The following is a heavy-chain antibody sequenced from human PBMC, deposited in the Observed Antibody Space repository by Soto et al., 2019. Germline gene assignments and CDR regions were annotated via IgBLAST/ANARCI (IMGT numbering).Heavy chain of an antibody. CDR2: IYYSGST. J-gene: IGHJ5*02. V-gene: IGHV4-59*01. CDR3: ARQGIAAFDP. Sequence: SSEILSLTCTVSGGSISRYYWSWIRQPPGKGLEWIGYIYYSGSTNYNPSLKSRVTISVDTSKNQFSLKLSSVTAADTAVYYCARQGIAAFDPWGQGTLVTVSS. D-gene: IGHD6-13*01. CDR1: GGSISRYY.